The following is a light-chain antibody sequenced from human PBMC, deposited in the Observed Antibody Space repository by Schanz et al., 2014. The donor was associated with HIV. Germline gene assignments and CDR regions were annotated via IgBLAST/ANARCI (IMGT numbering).Light chain of an antibody. CDR1: SSDVGAYNY. CDR3: SSYAGSYV. J-gene: IGLJ1*01. CDR2: DVN. V-gene: IGLV2-8*01. Sequence: QSVLTQPPSASGSPGQSVTISCTGTSSDVGAYNYVSWYQQHPGKAPKLIIYDVNYRPSGSSNRFSGSKSGSTASLTISGLQAEDEADYYCSSYAGSYVFGTGTKLTVL.